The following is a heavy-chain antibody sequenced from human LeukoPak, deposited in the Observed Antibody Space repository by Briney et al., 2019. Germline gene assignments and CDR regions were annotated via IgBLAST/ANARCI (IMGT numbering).Heavy chain of an antibody. D-gene: IGHD6-6*01. Sequence: GGSLRLSCAASGFTFTDYYMSWIRQAPGKGLEWVSYISISGTTIYYADSVKGRFTFSRDNAMNSLYLQMNSLRTEDAAVYYCARVERSPSAIYYYYMDVWGKGTTVTVSS. CDR2: ISISGTTI. J-gene: IGHJ6*03. V-gene: IGHV3-11*04. CDR3: ARVERSPSAIYYYYMDV. CDR1: GFTFTDYY.